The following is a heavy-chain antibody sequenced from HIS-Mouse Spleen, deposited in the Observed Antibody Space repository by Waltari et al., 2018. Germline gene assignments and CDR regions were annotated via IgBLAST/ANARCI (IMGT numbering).Heavy chain of an antibody. Sequence: QLQLQESGPGLVKPSETLSLTCTVSGGSISSSSYYWAGLRQPPGKGLEWIGSIYYSGSTYYNPSLKSRVTISVDTSKNQFSLKLSSVTAADTAVYYCAREIPYSSSWYDWYFDLWGRGTLVTVSS. D-gene: IGHD6-13*01. CDR1: GGSISSSSYY. CDR3: AREIPYSSSWYDWYFDL. CDR2: IYYSGST. J-gene: IGHJ2*01. V-gene: IGHV4-39*07.